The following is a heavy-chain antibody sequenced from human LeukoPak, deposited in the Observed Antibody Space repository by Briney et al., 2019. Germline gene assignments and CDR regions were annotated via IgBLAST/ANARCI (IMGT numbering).Heavy chain of an antibody. CDR2: INPSGGST. D-gene: IGHD2-15*01. Sequence: ASVKVSCKASGYTFTSYYMHWVRQAPGQGLEWMGIINPSGGSTSYAQKFQGRVTMTRDTSTSTVYMELSSLRSEDTAVYHCARGYCSGSSCYNYFDYWGQGTLVTVSS. CDR1: GYTFTSYY. CDR3: ARGYCSGSSCYNYFDY. J-gene: IGHJ4*02. V-gene: IGHV1-46*01.